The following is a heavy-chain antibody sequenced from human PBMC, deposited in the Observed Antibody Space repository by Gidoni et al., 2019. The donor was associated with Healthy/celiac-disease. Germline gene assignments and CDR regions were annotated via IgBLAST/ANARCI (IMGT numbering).Heavy chain of an antibody. CDR2: IGGSGGST. Sequence: EVQLLESGGGLVQHGGSLRLSFAASGLTSSRYARWWVRQDPGKALEWVSSIGGSGGSTNNANSVKRRFTISRDNSKNTLYLQMNSLRAEDTAVYYCAKDTGYSSSWYYFDYWGQGTLVTVSS. CDR1: GLTSSRYA. J-gene: IGHJ4*02. D-gene: IGHD6-13*01. CDR3: AKDTGYSSSWYYFDY. V-gene: IGHV3-23*01.